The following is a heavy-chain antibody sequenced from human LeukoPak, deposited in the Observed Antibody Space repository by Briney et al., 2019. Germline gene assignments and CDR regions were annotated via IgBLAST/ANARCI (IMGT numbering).Heavy chain of an antibody. CDR1: GFTFSSYS. V-gene: IGHV3-21*01. CDR3: ARDGDYGYDYYYYMDV. CDR2: ISSSSSYI. J-gene: IGHJ6*03. D-gene: IGHD4/OR15-4a*01. Sequence: SGGSLRLSCAASGFTFSSYSMNWVRQAPGKGLEWVSSISSSSSYIYYTDSVKGRFTISRDNAKNSLYLQMNSLRAEDTAVYYCARDGDYGYDYYYYMDVWAKGPRSPSP.